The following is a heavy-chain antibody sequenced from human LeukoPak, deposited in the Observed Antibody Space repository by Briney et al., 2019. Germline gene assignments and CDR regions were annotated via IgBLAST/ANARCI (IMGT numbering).Heavy chain of an antibody. D-gene: IGHD4-17*01. CDR2: ISSSSSYI. CDR1: GFTFSSYS. V-gene: IGHV3-21*01. J-gene: IGHJ6*02. Sequence: GGSLRLSCAASGFTFSSYSMNWVRQAPGKGLEWVSSISSSSSYIYYADSVKGRFTISRDNAKNSLYPQMNSLRAEDTAVYYCARQEYGDYYYYYYGMDVWGQGTTVTVPS. CDR3: ARQEYGDYYYYYYGMDV.